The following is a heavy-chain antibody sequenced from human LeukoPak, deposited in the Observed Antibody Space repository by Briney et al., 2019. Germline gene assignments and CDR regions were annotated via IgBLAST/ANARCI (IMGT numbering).Heavy chain of an antibody. CDR2: IIPIFGIA. D-gene: IGHD5-18*01. V-gene: IGHV1-69*04. CDR1: GGTFSSYA. J-gene: IGHJ4*02. Sequence: SVKVSCKASGGTFSSYAISWVRQAPGQGLEWMGRIIPIFGIANYAQKFQGRVTITADKSTSTAYMELSSLRSEDTAVYYCAAIPDRFVDTAGGLDYWGQGTLVTVSS. CDR3: AAIPDRFVDTAGGLDY.